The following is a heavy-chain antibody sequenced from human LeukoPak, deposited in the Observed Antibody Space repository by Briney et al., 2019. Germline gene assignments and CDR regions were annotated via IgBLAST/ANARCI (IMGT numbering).Heavy chain of an antibody. Sequence: PSETLSLTCTVSGGSISSYYWSWIRQPAGKGLEWIGRIYTSGSTNYNPSLKSRVTMSVDTSKNQFSLKLSSVTAADTAVYYCARDSRVVPAAIPDYYYYMDVWGKGTTVTVSS. CDR3: ARDSRVVPAAIPDYYYYMDV. CDR1: GGSISSYY. CDR2: IYTSGST. V-gene: IGHV4-4*07. J-gene: IGHJ6*03. D-gene: IGHD2-2*02.